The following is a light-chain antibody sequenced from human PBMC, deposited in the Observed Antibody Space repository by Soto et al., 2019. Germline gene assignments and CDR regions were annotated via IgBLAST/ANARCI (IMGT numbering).Light chain of an antibody. Sequence: QSVLTQPPSVSGAPRQRVTISPTASRPNIGAGYDVHWYQQPPGTAPKLLIFGNSNRPSWVPDRFSGSKSGTSASLASTGLQAEDEADYYCQSYVSSLSGSLYVFGTGTKVTVL. CDR1: RPNIGAGYD. J-gene: IGLJ1*01. CDR3: QSYVSSLSGSLYV. V-gene: IGLV1-40*01. CDR2: GNS.